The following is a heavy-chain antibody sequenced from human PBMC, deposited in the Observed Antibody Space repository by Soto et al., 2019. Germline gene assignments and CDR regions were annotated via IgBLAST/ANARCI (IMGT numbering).Heavy chain of an antibody. D-gene: IGHD2-2*01. CDR2: IWYDGSNQ. J-gene: IGHJ6*03. CDR3: ARAPFHCSSTSCLFYYYMDV. CDR1: GFTFSSYG. V-gene: IGHV3-33*01. Sequence: SLRLSCAASGFTFSSYGMSWVRQAPGKGLEWVAIIWYDGSNQFYADSVKGRFSISRDNSKNTLYLQMNRLRAEDTAVYYCARAPFHCSSTSCLFYYYMDVWGTGTTVTVSS.